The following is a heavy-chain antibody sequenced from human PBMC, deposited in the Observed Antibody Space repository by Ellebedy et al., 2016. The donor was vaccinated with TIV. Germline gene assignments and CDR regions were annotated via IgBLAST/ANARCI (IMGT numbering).Heavy chain of an antibody. CDR1: GGTFSSYA. J-gene: IGHJ4*02. CDR3: ARDEPGITGTGDY. Sequence: SVKVSCXASGGTFSSYAISWVRQAPGQGLEWMGRIIPILGIANYAQKFQGRVTITADKSTSTAYMELRSLRSDDTAVYYCARDEPGITGTGDYWGQGTLVTVSS. D-gene: IGHD1-7*01. V-gene: IGHV1-69*04. CDR2: IIPILGIA.